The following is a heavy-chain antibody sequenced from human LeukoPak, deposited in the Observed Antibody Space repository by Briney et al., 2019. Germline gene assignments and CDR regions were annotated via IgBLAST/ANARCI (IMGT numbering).Heavy chain of an antibody. J-gene: IGHJ4*02. CDR3: ARDRDDYGDYEGTFYYFDY. V-gene: IGHV1-18*01. D-gene: IGHD4-17*01. CDR2: ISAYNGNT. CDR1: GYTFTSYG. Sequence: ASVKVSCKASGYTFTSYGISWVRQAPGQGLEWMGWISAYNGNTNYAQKLQGRVTMTTDTSTSTAYMELRSLRSDDTAVYYCARDRDDYGDYEGTFYYFDYWGQGTLVTVSS.